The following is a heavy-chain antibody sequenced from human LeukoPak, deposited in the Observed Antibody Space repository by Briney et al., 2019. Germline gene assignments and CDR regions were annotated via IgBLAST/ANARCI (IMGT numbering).Heavy chain of an antibody. CDR2: IYHSGST. V-gene: IGHV4-30-2*01. CDR1: GGSISSGGYS. D-gene: IGHD3-22*01. Sequence: PSETLSLTCAVSGGSISSGGYSWSWIRQPPGKGLEWIGYIYHSGSTYYNPSLKSRVTISVDRSKNQFSLKLSCVTAADTAVYYCAGNYYDSSGYYYGDYYYGMDVWGQGTTVTVSS. CDR3: AGNYYDSSGYYYGDYYYGMDV. J-gene: IGHJ6*02.